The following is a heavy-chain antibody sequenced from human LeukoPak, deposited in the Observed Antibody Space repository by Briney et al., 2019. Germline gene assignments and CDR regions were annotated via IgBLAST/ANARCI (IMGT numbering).Heavy chain of an antibody. D-gene: IGHD6-13*01. V-gene: IGHV3-7*01. CDR2: IKQDGSEK. CDR3: ARVTYSSSWYYYYYMDV. Sequence: GGSLRLSCAASGFTFSSYWMSWVRQAPGKGLEWVANIKQDGSEKYYVDSVKGRFTISRDNAKNSLYLQMNSLRAEDTAVYYCARVTYSSSWYYYYYMDVWGKGTTVTISS. J-gene: IGHJ6*03. CDR1: GFTFSSYW.